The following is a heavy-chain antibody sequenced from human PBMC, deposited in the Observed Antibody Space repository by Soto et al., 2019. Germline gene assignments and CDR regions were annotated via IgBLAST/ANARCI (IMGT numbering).Heavy chain of an antibody. CDR3: ASIYSGYSSSWYYFNYYYGMDV. J-gene: IGHJ6*02. Sequence: SETLSLTCAVYGWSFCGYYWSWIRQPPGKGLEWIGEINHSGSTNYNPSLKSRVTISVDTSKNQFSLKLSSVTAADTAVYYCASIYSGYSSSWYYFNYYYGMDVWGQGTTVTVSS. CDR2: INHSGST. V-gene: IGHV4-34*01. D-gene: IGHD6-13*01. CDR1: GWSFCGYY.